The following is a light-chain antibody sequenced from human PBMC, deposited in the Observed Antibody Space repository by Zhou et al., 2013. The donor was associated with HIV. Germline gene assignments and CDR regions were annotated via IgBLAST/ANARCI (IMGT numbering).Light chain of an antibody. J-gene: IGKJ5*01. Sequence: DIQMTQSPSTLSASVGDRVTITCRASQSISTWLAWYQQKSGKAPKLLIYDTFNLETGVPSRFSGSASGTDFIFTISSLQPEDIATYFCQQYQSLPITFGQGTRLDIK. CDR3: QQYQSLPIT. V-gene: IGKV1-33*01. CDR2: DTF. CDR1: QSISTW.